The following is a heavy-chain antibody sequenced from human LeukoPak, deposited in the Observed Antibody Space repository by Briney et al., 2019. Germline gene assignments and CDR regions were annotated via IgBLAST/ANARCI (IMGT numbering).Heavy chain of an antibody. D-gene: IGHD3-22*01. CDR2: INPNSGGT. CDR3: ARDRRITMIVVVPDAFDI. CDR1: GYTFTGYY. V-gene: IGHV1-2*02. Sequence: ASVKVSCKASGYTFTGYYMHWVRQAPGQGLEWMGWINPNSGGTNYAQKFQGRVTMTRDTSISTAYMELSRLRSDDTAVYYCARDRRITMIVVVPDAFDIWGQGTMVTVSS. J-gene: IGHJ3*02.